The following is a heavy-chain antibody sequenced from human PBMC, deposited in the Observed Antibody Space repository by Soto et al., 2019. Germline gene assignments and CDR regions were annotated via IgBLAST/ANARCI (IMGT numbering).Heavy chain of an antibody. CDR2: ISGGGGST. V-gene: IGHV3-23*01. D-gene: IGHD6-13*01. J-gene: IGHJ6*03. CDR3: AGGGTSWYLDYYYYMDV. CDR1: GFTFSSYA. Sequence: GGSLRLSCAASGFTFSSYAMSWVRQAPGKGLEWVSAISGGGGSTYYADSVKGRFTISRDNSKNTLYLQMNSLRAEDTAVYYCAGGGTSWYLDYYYYMDVWGKGTTVTVSS.